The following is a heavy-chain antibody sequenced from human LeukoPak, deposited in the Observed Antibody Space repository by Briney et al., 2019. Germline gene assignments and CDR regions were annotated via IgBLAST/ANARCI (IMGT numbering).Heavy chain of an antibody. J-gene: IGHJ6*03. CDR2: INPNSGGT. CDR1: GYTFTSYG. D-gene: IGHD6-19*01. CDR3: ARWRIAVAGPYYYYYYMDV. V-gene: IGHV1-2*02. Sequence: ASVKVSCKASGYTFTSYGINWVRQAPGQGLEWMGWINPNSGGTNYAQKFQGRVTMTRDTSISTAYMELSRLRSDDTAVYYCARWRIAVAGPYYYYYYMDVWGKGTTVTVSS.